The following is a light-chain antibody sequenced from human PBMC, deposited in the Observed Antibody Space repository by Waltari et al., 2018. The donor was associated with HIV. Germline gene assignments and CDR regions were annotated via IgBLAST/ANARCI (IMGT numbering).Light chain of an antibody. V-gene: IGLV3-21*02. CDR2: DDS. J-gene: IGLJ3*02. CDR1: NIGSKS. Sequence: SYVLTQPPSVSVAPGQTARITSGGNNIGSKSVHWYQQKPGPAPGLVVYDDSERPTGCPGLFAGSNSGNTATLTLSRVGAGDEADFYCQVWVSSSDHWVFGGGTKLAVL. CDR3: QVWVSSSDHWV.